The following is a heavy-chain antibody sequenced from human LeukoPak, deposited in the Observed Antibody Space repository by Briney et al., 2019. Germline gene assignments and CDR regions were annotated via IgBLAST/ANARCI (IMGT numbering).Heavy chain of an antibody. D-gene: IGHD3-10*01. CDR2: TVSRGTT. V-gene: IGHV3-23*01. Sequence: GGSLRLSCAASGFTFTSDAMNWVRQAPGKGLEWVSSTVSRGTTQYSDSVKGRFTVSRDTSKNTLYLQMNSLRAEDTAVYYCALSYYGSGTSFDYWGQGTLVTVSS. J-gene: IGHJ4*02. CDR1: GFTFTSDA. CDR3: ALSYYGSGTSFDY.